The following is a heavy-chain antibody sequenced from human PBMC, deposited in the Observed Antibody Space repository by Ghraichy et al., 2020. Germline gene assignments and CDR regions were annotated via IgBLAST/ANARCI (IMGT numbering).Heavy chain of an antibody. CDR1: GFTFSSYA. D-gene: IGHD2-2*01. CDR3: AKEGYGVVVVPAALMSAFDI. Sequence: ESLNISCAASGFTFSSYAMSWVRQAPGKELEWVSAISGSGGSTYYADSVKGRFTISRDNSKNTLYLQMNSLRAEDTAVYYCAKEGYGVVVVPAALMSAFDIWGQGTMVTVSS. CDR2: ISGSGGST. J-gene: IGHJ3*02. V-gene: IGHV3-23*01.